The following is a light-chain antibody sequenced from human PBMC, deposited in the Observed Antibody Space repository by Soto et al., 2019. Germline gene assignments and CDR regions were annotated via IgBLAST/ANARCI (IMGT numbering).Light chain of an antibody. CDR2: AAS. Sequence: DIQMTHSPSTLSASAGDRVTITCRASQSISRWLAWHQQKPGKAPKLLIYAASTLQSGVPSRFSGSGSGTDFTLTISSLQPEDFATYYCQQLDTFLLTFGGGTKVDIK. CDR3: QQLDTFLLT. V-gene: IGKV1-5*01. J-gene: IGKJ4*01. CDR1: QSISRW.